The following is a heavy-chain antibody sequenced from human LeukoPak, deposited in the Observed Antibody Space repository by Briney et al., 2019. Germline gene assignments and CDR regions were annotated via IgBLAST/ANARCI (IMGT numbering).Heavy chain of an antibody. CDR3: ATMRAIVGATSYYFDY. V-gene: IGHV1-8*01. CDR1: GYTFTSYD. D-gene: IGHD1-26*01. Sequence: ASVKVSRKASGYTFTSYDINWVRQATGQGLEWMGWMNPNSGNTGYAQKFQGRVTMTRNTSISTAYMELSSLRSEDTAVYYCATMRAIVGATSYYFDYWGQGTLVTVSS. CDR2: MNPNSGNT. J-gene: IGHJ4*02.